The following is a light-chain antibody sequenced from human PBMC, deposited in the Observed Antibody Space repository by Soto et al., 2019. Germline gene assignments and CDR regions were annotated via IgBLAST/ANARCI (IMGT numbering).Light chain of an antibody. Sequence: EVVLTQSPGTLSLSPGERATLSCRASQSVSNNYLAWYQQKPCQAPSLLISGASNSATGIPDRFSGSGSGTDFTLTISRLEPEDFAVYYCQQYGSSGTLGQGTKVDNK. J-gene: IGKJ1*01. CDR1: QSVSNNY. V-gene: IGKV3-20*01. CDR2: GAS. CDR3: QQYGSSGT.